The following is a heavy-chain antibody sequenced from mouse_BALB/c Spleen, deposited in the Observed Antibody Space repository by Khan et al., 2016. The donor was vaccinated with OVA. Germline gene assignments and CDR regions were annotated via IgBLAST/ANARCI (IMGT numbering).Heavy chain of an antibody. CDR3: TRVDPGNFDF. CDR2: IYPSDSYT. J-gene: IGHJ2*01. CDR1: GYTFTNYW. Sequence: QVQLQQPGSDLVRPGASVKLSCKASGYTFTNYWINWVKQRPGQGLKWIGNIYPSDSYTNYNQKFKDKATLTVDKFSSTAYMQLSSPTSEDSAVYYCTRVDPGNFDFWGQGTTLTVSS. V-gene: IGHV1-69*02.